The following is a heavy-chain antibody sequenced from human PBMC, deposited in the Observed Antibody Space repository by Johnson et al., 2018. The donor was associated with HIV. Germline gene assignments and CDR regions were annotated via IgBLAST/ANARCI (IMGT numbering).Heavy chain of an antibody. CDR3: AREEYYYDNSGLMNQWKAFDI. D-gene: IGHD3-22*01. CDR1: GFTFSSYA. Sequence: QVQLVDSGGGVVQPGGSLRLSCAASGFTFSSYAMHWVRQAPGKGLEWVALISYDGSNNYSADSVKGRFTISRDNSKNTLYLQMNSLLAEDSAVYYCAREEYYYDNSGLMNQWKAFDIWGQGTVITVSS. V-gene: IGHV3-30-3*01. J-gene: IGHJ3*02. CDR2: ISYDGSNN.